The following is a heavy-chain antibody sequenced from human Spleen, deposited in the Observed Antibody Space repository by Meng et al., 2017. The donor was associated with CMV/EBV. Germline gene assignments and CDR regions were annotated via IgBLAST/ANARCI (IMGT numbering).Heavy chain of an antibody. CDR3: ARGGNIVLVPAAKWFDP. Sequence: SISSGGYYWSWIRQHPGKGLEWIGYIHYSGSTYYNPSLTSRVSMSLDTSKTHFSLKLSSVTAADTAVYYCARGGNIVLVPAAKWFDPWGQGTLVTVSS. V-gene: IGHV4-31*02. J-gene: IGHJ5*02. CDR2: IHYSGST. D-gene: IGHD2-2*01. CDR1: SISSGGYY.